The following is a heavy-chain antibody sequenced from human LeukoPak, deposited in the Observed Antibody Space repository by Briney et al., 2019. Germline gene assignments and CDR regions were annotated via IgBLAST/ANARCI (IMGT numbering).Heavy chain of an antibody. CDR2: TRNKANGYTT. V-gene: IGHV3-72*01. CDR3: ARDTYASFDY. J-gene: IGHJ4*02. CDR1: GFTLSDHY. D-gene: IGHD2-2*01. Sequence: AGGSLRLSCAASGFTLSDHYMDWVRQAPGKGLEWVGRTRNKANGYTTDYAASVKGRFTISRDDSKNSLYMQINSLKTEDTAVYFCARDTYASFDYWGQGTLVTVSS.